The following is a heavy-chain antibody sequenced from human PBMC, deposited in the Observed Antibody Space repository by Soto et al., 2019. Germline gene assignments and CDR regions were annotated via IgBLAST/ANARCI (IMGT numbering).Heavy chain of an antibody. J-gene: IGHJ6*03. V-gene: IGHV5-51*01. Sequence: GESLKISCKGSGYHFTSYWIGWVRQMPGKGLEWMGIIYPGYSYTRYSPSFQGQVSISADKSISTAYLQWSSRKASDTAMYYCARQGCSGGSCHSYYYMDVWGKGTTVTVSS. CDR1: GYHFTSYW. CDR3: ARQGCSGGSCHSYYYMDV. D-gene: IGHD2-15*01. CDR2: IYPGYSYT.